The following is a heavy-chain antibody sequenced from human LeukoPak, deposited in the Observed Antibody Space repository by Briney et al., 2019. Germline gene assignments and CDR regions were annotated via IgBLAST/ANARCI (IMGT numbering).Heavy chain of an antibody. CDR2: ISSSGSTI. Sequence: GGSLRLSCAASGFTFSSYEMNWVRQAPGKGLEWVSYISSSGSTIYYADSVKGRFTISRDNAKNSLYLQMNSLRAEDTAVYYCARFRYSSGWSDTTDAFDIWGQGTMVTVSS. CDR1: GFTFSSYE. J-gene: IGHJ3*02. D-gene: IGHD6-19*01. V-gene: IGHV3-48*03. CDR3: ARFRYSSGWSDTTDAFDI.